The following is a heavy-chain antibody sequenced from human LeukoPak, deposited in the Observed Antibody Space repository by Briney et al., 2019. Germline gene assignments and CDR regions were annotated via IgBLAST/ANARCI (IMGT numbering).Heavy chain of an antibody. V-gene: IGHV4-61*02. CDR1: GDSISSGSSY. J-gene: IGHJ6*03. CDR2: IYTSGST. CDR3: ARILRYYYYMDV. Sequence: SETLSLTCTASGDSISSGSSYWSWIRQPAGKGLEWIGRIYTSGSTNYNPSLKSRVTISVDTSKNQFSLKLSSVTAADTAVYYCARILRYYYYMDVWGKGTTVTVSS. D-gene: IGHD3-9*01.